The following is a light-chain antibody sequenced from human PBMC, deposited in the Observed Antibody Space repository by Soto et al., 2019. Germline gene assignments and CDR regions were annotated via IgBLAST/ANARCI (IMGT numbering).Light chain of an antibody. Sequence: QSVLTQPPSVSGAPGQRVTISCTGSSSNIGAGYDVHWYQQLPGTAPKLLIYGNSNRPSGVPDRFSGSKSGTSASLAITGRQAEDEADYYCQSYDSSLSVFFGTGTKLTVL. J-gene: IGLJ1*01. CDR1: SSNIGAGYD. CDR3: QSYDSSLSVF. CDR2: GNS. V-gene: IGLV1-40*01.